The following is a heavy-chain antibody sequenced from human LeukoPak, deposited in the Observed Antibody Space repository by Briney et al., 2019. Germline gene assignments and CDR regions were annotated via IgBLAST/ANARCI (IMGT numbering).Heavy chain of an antibody. J-gene: IGHJ6*02. CDR2: ISHDGSSK. Sequence: RAGGSLRLSCAASGFTFSSYAMHWVRQAPGKGLEWVAVISHDGSSKFYADSVKGRYTTSRDNSKNTLYLQMNSLRAEDTAVYYCANSDHSLGYNYYGMDVWGQGTTVTVSS. CDR3: ANSDHSLGYNYYGMDV. D-gene: IGHD2-15*01. V-gene: IGHV3-30-3*01. CDR1: GFTFSSYA.